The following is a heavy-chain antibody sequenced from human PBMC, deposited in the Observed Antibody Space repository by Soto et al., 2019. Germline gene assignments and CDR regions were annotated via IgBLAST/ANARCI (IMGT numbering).Heavy chain of an antibody. V-gene: IGHV3-15*01. CDR1: GFSFTNAW. Sequence: EAQLAESGGGLVEPGGSLRLSCTASGFSFTNAWMTWVRQAPGKGLEGVGRIKRKTDGGTIDYAAPGKGRFTISRDDSKNTLYLQMNSLKTEDTAVYFCSTNMVTPARGGCWGQGTLVTVSS. J-gene: IGHJ4*02. CDR2: IKRKTDGGTI. D-gene: IGHD2-21*02. CDR3: STNMVTPARGGC.